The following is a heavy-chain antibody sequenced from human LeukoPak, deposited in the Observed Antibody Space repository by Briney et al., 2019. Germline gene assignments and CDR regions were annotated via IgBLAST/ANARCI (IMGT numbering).Heavy chain of an antibody. Sequence: GGSLRLSCAASGFTFSDYYMSWIRQAPGKGLEWVSYISSSSSYTNYADSVKGRFTISRDNAKNSLYLQMNSLRAEDTAVYYCARISPDSITYGSSIDYWGQGTLVTVSS. D-gene: IGHD3-10*01. CDR1: GFTFSDYY. CDR3: ARISPDSITYGSSIDY. V-gene: IGHV3-11*06. CDR2: ISSSSSYT. J-gene: IGHJ4*02.